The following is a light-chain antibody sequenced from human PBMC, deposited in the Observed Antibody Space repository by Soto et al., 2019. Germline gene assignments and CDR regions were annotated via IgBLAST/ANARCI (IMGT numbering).Light chain of an antibody. Sequence: SYELTQPPSVSVSPGQTASITCSGDKLGDKYACWYQQKPGQSPVLVIYQDSKRPSGIPERFSGSNSGNTATLTISGTQSMDEADYYCPAWDSSTVYVFGTGTKLTVL. CDR3: PAWDSSTVYV. CDR1: KLGDKY. V-gene: IGLV3-1*01. CDR2: QDS. J-gene: IGLJ1*01.